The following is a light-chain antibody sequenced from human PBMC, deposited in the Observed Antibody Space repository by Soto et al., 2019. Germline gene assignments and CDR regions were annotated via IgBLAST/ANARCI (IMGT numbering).Light chain of an antibody. CDR2: EVV. Sequence: QSFLTQPPSASVSPGQSVTISCTGTKNDIGVYDFVSLYQHHPGKAPRLIIYEVVQRPSGVPDRFSGSKSGNTASLTVSGLQAADEADYFCKSYAGSNTYVFGSGPKVTVL. CDR3: KSYAGSNTYV. J-gene: IGLJ1*01. V-gene: IGLV2-8*01. CDR1: KNDIGVYDF.